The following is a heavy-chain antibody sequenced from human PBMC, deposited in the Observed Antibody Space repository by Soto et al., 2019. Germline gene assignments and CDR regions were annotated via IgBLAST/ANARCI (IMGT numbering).Heavy chain of an antibody. CDR2: INTDGSST. CDR1: GFTFSSFW. Sequence: EVQLVESGGGLVQPGGSLRLSCAVSGFTFSSFWMHWVRQAPGEWLVWVSRINTDGSSTSYADSVKGRFTISRDNAKNTLYLQMNSLRVEDTAMYYCAKRVVDTFGLSYWGQGTLVTVSS. D-gene: IGHD2-2*01. J-gene: IGHJ4*02. V-gene: IGHV3-74*01. CDR3: AKRVVDTFGLSY.